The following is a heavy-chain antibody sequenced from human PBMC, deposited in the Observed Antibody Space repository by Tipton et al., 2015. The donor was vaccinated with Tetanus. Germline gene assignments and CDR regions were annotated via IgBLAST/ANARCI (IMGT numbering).Heavy chain of an antibody. CDR3: ARQIDWFDP. Sequence: LRLSCTVSGGSISSSSYYWGWIRQPPGKGLEWIGSIYYSGSTYYNPSLKSRVTISVDTSKNQFSLKLSSVTAADTAVYYCARQIDWFDPWGQGTLVTVSS. D-gene: IGHD2/OR15-2a*01. V-gene: IGHV4-39*01. CDR1: GGSISSSSYY. J-gene: IGHJ5*02. CDR2: IYYSGST.